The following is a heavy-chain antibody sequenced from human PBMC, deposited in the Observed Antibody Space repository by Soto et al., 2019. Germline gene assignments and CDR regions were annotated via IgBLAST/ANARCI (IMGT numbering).Heavy chain of an antibody. CDR1: GFTFSSYA. V-gene: IGHV3-23*01. D-gene: IGHD3-3*01. J-gene: IGHJ6*03. Sequence: GGSLRLSCAASGFTFSSYAMSWVRQAPGKGLEWVSAISGSGGSTYYADSVKGRFTISRDNSKNTLYLQMNSLRAEDTAVYYCAKAPSATLEWLNFGYYYMDVWGKGTTVTVSS. CDR3: AKAPSATLEWLNFGYYYMDV. CDR2: ISGSGGST.